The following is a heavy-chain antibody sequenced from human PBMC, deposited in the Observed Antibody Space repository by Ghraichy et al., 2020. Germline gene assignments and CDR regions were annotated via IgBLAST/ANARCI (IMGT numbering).Heavy chain of an antibody. CDR3: DRGGYSSSMYWNY. J-gene: IGHJ4*02. D-gene: IGHD2-8*02. CDR2: IKPDGSDK. V-gene: IGHV3-7*04. CDR1: GFTFRNYW. Sequence: GGSLRLSCSTSGFTFRNYWMTWVRQPSGKALEWVANIKPDGSDKYYVDSVKGRFTISRDNSKNSLYLQMNNLRAEDTALYYCDRGGYSSSMYWNYWGQGTLVTVSS.